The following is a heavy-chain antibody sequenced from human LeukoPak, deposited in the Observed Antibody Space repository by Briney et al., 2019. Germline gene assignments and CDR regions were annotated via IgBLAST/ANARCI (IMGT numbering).Heavy chain of an antibody. V-gene: IGHV4-59*01. D-gene: IGHD6-19*01. CDR3: ARGAGWYDY. CDR2: IYYSGTT. CDR1: GDSISNYY. Sequence: SETLSLTCTVSGDSISNYYWSWSRQPPGKGLEWMGYIYYSGTTKYNPSLKSRVTISVDTAKNQFSLKLSSVTAADTAVYYCARGAGWYDYWGQGTLVTVSS. J-gene: IGHJ4*02.